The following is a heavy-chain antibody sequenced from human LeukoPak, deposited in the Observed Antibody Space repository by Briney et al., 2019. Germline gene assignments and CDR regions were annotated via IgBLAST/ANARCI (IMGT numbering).Heavy chain of an antibody. D-gene: IGHD2/OR15-2a*01. J-gene: IGHJ4*02. V-gene: IGHV3-33*01. CDR2: IWYDGSNK. CDR1: GFTFSSYD. Sequence: GGSLRLSCAASGFTFSSYDMHWVRQAPGKGLEWVAVIWYDGSNKYYADSVKGRLTISRDNSKNTLYLQMNSLRAEDTAVYYCAREGPRGNSQFDYWGQGTLVTVSS. CDR3: AREGPRGNSQFDY.